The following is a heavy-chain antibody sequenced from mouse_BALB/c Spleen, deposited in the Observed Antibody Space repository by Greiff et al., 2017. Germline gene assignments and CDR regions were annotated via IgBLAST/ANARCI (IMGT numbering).Heavy chain of an antibody. V-gene: IGHV1-5*01. CDR2: IYPGNSDT. Sequence: EVKVVESGTVLARPGASVKMSCKASGYSFTSYWMHWVKQRPGQGLEWIGAIYPGNSDTSYNQKFKGKAKLTAVTSASTAYMELSSLTNEDSAVYYCTRRPRDYGNYGWYFDVWGAGTTVTVSS. J-gene: IGHJ1*01. CDR3: TRRPRDYGNYGWYFDV. D-gene: IGHD2-1*01. CDR1: GYSFTSYW.